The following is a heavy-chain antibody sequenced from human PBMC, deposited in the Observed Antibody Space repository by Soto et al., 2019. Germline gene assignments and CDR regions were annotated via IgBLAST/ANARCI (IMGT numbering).Heavy chain of an antibody. CDR1: GYTFTSYD. CDR3: ARGGDSSGYYENWFGT. J-gene: IGHJ5*02. Sequence: VSVKVSCKASGYTFTSYDINRVRQATGQGLEWMGWMNPNSGNTGYAQKFQGRVTMTRNTSISTAYMELSSLRSEDTAVYYCARGGDSSGYYENWFGTWGQGTLVTVSS. CDR2: MNPNSGNT. V-gene: IGHV1-8*01. D-gene: IGHD3-22*01.